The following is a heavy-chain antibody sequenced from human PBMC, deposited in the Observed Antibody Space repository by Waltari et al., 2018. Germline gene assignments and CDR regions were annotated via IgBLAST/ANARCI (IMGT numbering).Heavy chain of an antibody. Sequence: QVQLVQSGAEVKKPGASVKVSFKASGYTFTSYAMHWVRQAPGQRLEWMGWINAGNGNTKYSQKFQGRVTITRDTSASTAYMELSSLRSEDTAVYYCAIVSMVQGVISPGYFDYWGQGTLVTVSS. V-gene: IGHV1-3*01. CDR3: AIVSMVQGVISPGYFDY. J-gene: IGHJ4*02. CDR1: GYTFTSYA. D-gene: IGHD3-10*01. CDR2: INAGNGNT.